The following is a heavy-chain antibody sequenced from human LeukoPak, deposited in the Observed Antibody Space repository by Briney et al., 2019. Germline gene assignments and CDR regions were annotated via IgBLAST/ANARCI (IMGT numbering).Heavy chain of an antibody. CDR2: INHSGST. CDR3: VRVAAGIGFFQH. CDR1: GGSFSGYY. Sequence: SETLSLTCAVYGGSFSGYYWSWIRQPPGKGLEWIGEINHSGSTNYNPSLQSRVTISVDTSKNQLSLKLSSVTAADTAVYYCVRVAAGIGFFQHWGQGTLVTVSS. J-gene: IGHJ1*01. D-gene: IGHD6-13*01. V-gene: IGHV4-34*01.